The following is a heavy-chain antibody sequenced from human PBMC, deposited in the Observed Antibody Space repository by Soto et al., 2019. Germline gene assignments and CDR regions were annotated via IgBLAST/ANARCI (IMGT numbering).Heavy chain of an antibody. CDR1: GGSFSGYY. J-gene: IGHJ4*02. CDR3: ARLGIRDY. CDR2: INHSGST. D-gene: IGHD3-16*01. Sequence: QVQLQQWGAGLLKPSETLSLTCAVYGGSFSGYYWSWIRQPPGKGLEWIGEINHSGSTNYNPSLKSRVTISVETSKNQFSLKLSSVTAADTAVYYCARLGIRDYWGQGTLVTVSS. V-gene: IGHV4-34*01.